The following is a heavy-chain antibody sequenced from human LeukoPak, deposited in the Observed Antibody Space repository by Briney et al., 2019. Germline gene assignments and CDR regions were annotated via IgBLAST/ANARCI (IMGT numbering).Heavy chain of an antibody. CDR3: ARGDGYILSFDY. D-gene: IGHD5-24*01. J-gene: IGHJ4*02. Sequence: SETLSLTCTVSGGSISSHYWSWIRQPPGKGLEWIGYIYYSGSTNYNPSLKSRVTISSDTSKNQFSLKLSSVTAADTAVYYCARGDGYILSFDYWGQGTLVTVSS. V-gene: IGHV4-59*11. CDR2: IYYSGST. CDR1: GGSISSHY.